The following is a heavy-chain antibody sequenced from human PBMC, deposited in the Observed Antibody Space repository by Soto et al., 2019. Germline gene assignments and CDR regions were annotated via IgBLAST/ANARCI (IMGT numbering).Heavy chain of an antibody. D-gene: IGHD2-8*01. CDR2: FDPEDGET. Sequence: ASVKVSCKVSGYTLTELSMHWVRQAPGKGLEWMGGFDPEDGETIYAQKFQGRVTMTEDTSTDTAYMELSSLISEDTAVYYCAIWKGYCTNGVCRTLLYFDYWG. V-gene: IGHV1-24*01. CDR1: GYTLTELS. CDR3: AIWKGYCTNGVCRTLLYFDY. J-gene: IGHJ4*01.